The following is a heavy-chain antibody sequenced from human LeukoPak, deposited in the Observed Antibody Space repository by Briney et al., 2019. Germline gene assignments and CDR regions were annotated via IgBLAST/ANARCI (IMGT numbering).Heavy chain of an antibody. V-gene: IGHV3-23*01. J-gene: IGHJ3*02. CDR3: ARDLLRFLDSDAFDI. Sequence: PGGSLRLSCAASGFTFSSYAMSWVRQAPGKGLEWVSAISGSGGSTYYADSVKGRFTISRDNSKNTLYLQMNSLRAEDTAVYYCARDLLRFLDSDAFDIWGQGTMVTVSS. D-gene: IGHD3-3*01. CDR2: ISGSGGST. CDR1: GFTFSSYA.